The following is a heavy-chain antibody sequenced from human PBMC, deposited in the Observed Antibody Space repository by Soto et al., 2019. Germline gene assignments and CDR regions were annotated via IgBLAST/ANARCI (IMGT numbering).Heavy chain of an antibody. D-gene: IGHD4-17*01. CDR2: IYYSGTI. Sequence: SETLSLTCAVSGYSISSSNWWAWIRQSPGKGLEWIGHIYYSGTIYYDPSLKSRVTMSVDTSKNQYSLKLSSVTAADTAVYYCARDVDFGEEDVWGQGTTVTSP. J-gene: IGHJ6*02. V-gene: IGHV4-28*03. CDR3: ARDVDFGEEDV. CDR1: GYSISSSNW.